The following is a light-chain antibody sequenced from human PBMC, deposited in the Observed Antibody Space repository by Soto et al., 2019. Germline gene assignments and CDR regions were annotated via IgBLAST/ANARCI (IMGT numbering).Light chain of an antibody. V-gene: IGKV3-20*01. Sequence: EIVLTQSPGTLSLSPGERATLSCRASQSVSSSYLAWYQQKPGQAPRLLIYGASSRATGIPDRFSGSESGTDFTLTISRLEPEDFAVYYCQQYGSSLRTFGQGTKV. J-gene: IGKJ1*01. CDR1: QSVSSSY. CDR2: GAS. CDR3: QQYGSSLRT.